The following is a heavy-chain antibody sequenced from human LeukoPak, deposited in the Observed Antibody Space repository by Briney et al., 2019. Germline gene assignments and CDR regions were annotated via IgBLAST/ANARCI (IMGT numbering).Heavy chain of an antibody. CDR2: ITGSGGST. V-gene: IGHV3-23*01. CDR3: ARERRYCSGNACYENWFDP. D-gene: IGHD2-15*01. Sequence: PGGSLRLSCAASGITFNSYVMSWVRQAPGKGLEWGSGITGSGGSTYYADSVKGRFTISRDNAKNSLFLQMNSLRDEDTAVYFCARERRYCSGNACYENWFDPWGQGTLVTVSS. CDR1: GITFNSYV. J-gene: IGHJ5*02.